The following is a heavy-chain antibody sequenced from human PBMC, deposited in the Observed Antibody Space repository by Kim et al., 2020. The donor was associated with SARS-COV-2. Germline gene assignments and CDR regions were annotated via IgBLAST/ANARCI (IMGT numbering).Heavy chain of an antibody. CDR1: GYTFTAYY. CDR2: INTNTGGT. Sequence: ASVKVSCRASGYTFTAYYVHWVRQAPGQGLEYMGRINTNTGGTNYAQKFEGRVTMTRDTSITSAYMELTRLTSDDTAVYYCWVYYLGTSGNEALDYWGQG. J-gene: IGHJ4*02. D-gene: IGHD1-1*01. CDR3: WVYYLGTSGNEALDY. V-gene: IGHV1-2*06.